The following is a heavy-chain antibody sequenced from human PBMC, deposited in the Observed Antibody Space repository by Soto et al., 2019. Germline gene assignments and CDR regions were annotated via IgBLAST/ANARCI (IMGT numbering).Heavy chain of an antibody. D-gene: IGHD5-12*01. CDR1: GGSFSGYF. J-gene: IGHJ4*02. V-gene: IGHV4-34*10. CDR3: ARGRHSTSSDTVSTAPFGN. CDR2: INHSGIT. Sequence: SETLSLTCTVSGGSFSGYFWTWIRQPPGKGLEWLAEINHSGITNYNPSVESRISINPDTSKNQFSLQLTSVSPEDTAVYYCARGRHSTSSDTVSTAPFGNWGQGILVTVSS.